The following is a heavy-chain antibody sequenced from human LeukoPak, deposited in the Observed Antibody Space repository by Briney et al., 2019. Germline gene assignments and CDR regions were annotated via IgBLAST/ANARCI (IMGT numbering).Heavy chain of an antibody. Sequence: PGGSLRLSCAASGFTVSSNYMSWVRQAPGKGLEWVSVIYSGGSTYYADSVKGRLTISRDNSKNTLYLQMNSLRAEDTAVYYCARETSDAYGSGSAFDYWGQGTLVTVSS. CDR2: IYSGGST. CDR3: ARETSDAYGSGSAFDY. V-gene: IGHV3-53*01. J-gene: IGHJ4*02. CDR1: GFTVSSNY. D-gene: IGHD3-10*01.